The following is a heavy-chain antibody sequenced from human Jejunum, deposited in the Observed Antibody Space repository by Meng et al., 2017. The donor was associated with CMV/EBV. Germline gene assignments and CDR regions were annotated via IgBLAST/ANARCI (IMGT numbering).Heavy chain of an antibody. J-gene: IGHJ5*02. CDR2: INQDGSKI. Sequence: CVASGFIFSNYSMSWVRQAPGKGLEWVAKINQDGSKIFYMGSVKGRFTISRDNAKNSLYLQMNSLRAEDTAVYYCARGSGFLIDAWGQGTWVTVSS. CDR1: GFIFSNYS. CDR3: ARGSGFLIDA. V-gene: IGHV3-7*01. D-gene: IGHD3-3*01.